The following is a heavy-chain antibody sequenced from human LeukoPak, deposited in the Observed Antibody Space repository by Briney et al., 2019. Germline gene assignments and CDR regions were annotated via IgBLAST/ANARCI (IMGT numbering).Heavy chain of an antibody. D-gene: IGHD3-16*01. CDR1: GFTFSSYW. CDR3: VTLTSAMLQFAFDG. CDR2: VNPDGSHT. J-gene: IGHJ3*01. V-gene: IGHV3-74*01. Sequence: GGSLRLSCAASGFTFSSYWMHWVRQAPGKGLVWVSRVNPDGSHTAYADFVRGRFTISRDNAKNMVYMQMDSLSADDTAMYYCVTLTSAMLQFAFDGWGQGTMVTVSS.